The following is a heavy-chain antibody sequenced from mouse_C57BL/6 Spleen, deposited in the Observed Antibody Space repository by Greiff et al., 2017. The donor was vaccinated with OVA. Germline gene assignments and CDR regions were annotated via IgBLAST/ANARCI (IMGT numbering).Heavy chain of an antibody. D-gene: IGHD1-1*01. CDR2: IDPSDSYT. J-gene: IGHJ4*01. V-gene: IGHV1-69*01. Sequence: VQLQQPGAELVMPGASVKLSCKASGYTFTSYWMHWVKQRPGPGLEWIGEIDPSDSYTNYNQKFKGKSTLTVDKSSSPAYMQLSSLTSEDSAVYYCARGDGSSLYAMDYWGQGTSVTVSS. CDR3: ARGDGSSLYAMDY. CDR1: GYTFTSYW.